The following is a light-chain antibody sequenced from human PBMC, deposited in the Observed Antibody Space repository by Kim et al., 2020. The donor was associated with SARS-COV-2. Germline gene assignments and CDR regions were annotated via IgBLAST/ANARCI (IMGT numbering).Light chain of an antibody. CDR2: GAS. V-gene: IGKV3D-15*01. J-gene: IGKJ5*01. Sequence: SPGERATRSCRASQSVSADLAWYQQKSGQAPRLLIYGASTRATGIPARFSGSGSGTEFTLTISGLQSEDLAVYYCQQYKNWHPITFGQGTRLEIK. CDR3: QQYKNWHPIT. CDR1: QSVSAD.